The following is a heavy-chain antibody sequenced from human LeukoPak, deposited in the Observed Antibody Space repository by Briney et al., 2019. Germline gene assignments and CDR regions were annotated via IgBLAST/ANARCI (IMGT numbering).Heavy chain of an antibody. Sequence: TGGSLRLSCAASGFTFSDYAMNWVRQAPGKGLEWVSVIRGSGDTTYYADFVKGRFTICRDNSKNTLYLQMNSLRAEDTAVYYCAKGYYASGSSLSAFDCWGQGTLVTVSS. CDR2: IRGSGDTT. V-gene: IGHV3-23*01. J-gene: IGHJ4*02. CDR1: GFTFSDYA. D-gene: IGHD3-10*01. CDR3: AKGYYASGSSLSAFDC.